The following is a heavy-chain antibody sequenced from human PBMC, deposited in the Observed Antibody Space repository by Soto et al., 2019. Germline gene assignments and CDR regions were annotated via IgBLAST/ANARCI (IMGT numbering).Heavy chain of an antibody. Sequence: QVQLQESGPGLVKPSQTLSLTCTVSGGSISSGGYYWSWIRQHPGRGLEWIGYIYYSGSTYYNPSFKSRVTIAMDTPKYQFSLKPSSVTAADYAVCYCARDWGVYFDFWGQGTLVTVSS. CDR3: ARDWGVYFDF. CDR2: IYYSGST. J-gene: IGHJ4*02. V-gene: IGHV4-31*03. CDR1: GGSISSGGYY. D-gene: IGHD3-16*01.